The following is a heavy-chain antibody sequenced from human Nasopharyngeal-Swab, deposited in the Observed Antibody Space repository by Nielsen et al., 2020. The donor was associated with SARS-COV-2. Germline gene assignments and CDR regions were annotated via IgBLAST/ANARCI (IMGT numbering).Heavy chain of an antibody. D-gene: IGHD1-1*01. CDR1: GYTFTGYY. CDR3: ARVHNGDFDY. CDR2: ISAYNGNT. J-gene: IGHJ4*02. V-gene: IGHV1-18*04. Sequence: ASVKVSCKASGYTFTGYYMHWVRQAPGQGLEWMGWISAYNGNTNYAQKLQGRVTMTTDTSTSTAYMELRSLRSDDTAVYYCARVHNGDFDYWGQGTLVTVSS.